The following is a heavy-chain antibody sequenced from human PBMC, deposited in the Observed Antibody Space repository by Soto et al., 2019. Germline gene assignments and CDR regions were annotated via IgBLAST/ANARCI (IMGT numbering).Heavy chain of an antibody. J-gene: IGHJ4*02. CDR2: IIPIFGTA. CDR3: AREGYCSGGSCYVDY. Sequence: SVKVSCKASGGTFSSYAISWVRQAPGQGLEWMGGIIPIFGTANYAQKSQGRVTITADESTSTAYMELSSLRSEDTAVYYCAREGYCSGGSCYVDYWGQGTLVTVSS. D-gene: IGHD2-15*01. V-gene: IGHV1-69*13. CDR1: GGTFSSYA.